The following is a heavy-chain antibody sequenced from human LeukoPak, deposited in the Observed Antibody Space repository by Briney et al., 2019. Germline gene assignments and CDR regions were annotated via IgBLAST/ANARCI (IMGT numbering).Heavy chain of an antibody. Sequence: SVKVSCKASGGTFSSYAISWVRQAPGQGLEWMGGIIPIFGTANYAQKFHGRVTITTDESTSTAYMELSSLRSEDTAVYYCARGRRDGYNGYYYFDYWGQGTLVTVSS. CDR2: IIPIFGTA. V-gene: IGHV1-69*05. J-gene: IGHJ4*02. D-gene: IGHD5-24*01. CDR1: GGTFSSYA. CDR3: ARGRRDGYNGYYYFDY.